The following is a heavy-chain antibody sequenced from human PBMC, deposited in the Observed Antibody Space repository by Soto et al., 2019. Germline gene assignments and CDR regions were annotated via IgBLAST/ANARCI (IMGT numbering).Heavy chain of an antibody. CDR3: AKDIVNPLAAYFDY. Sequence: GGSLRLSCAASGFTFSSYAMSWVRQAPGKGLEWVSAISGSGGSTYYADSAKGRFTISRDNSKNTLYLQMNSLRAEDTAVYYCAKDIVNPLAAYFDYWGQGTLVTVSS. CDR2: ISGSGGST. J-gene: IGHJ4*02. V-gene: IGHV3-23*01. D-gene: IGHD2-15*01. CDR1: GFTFSSYA.